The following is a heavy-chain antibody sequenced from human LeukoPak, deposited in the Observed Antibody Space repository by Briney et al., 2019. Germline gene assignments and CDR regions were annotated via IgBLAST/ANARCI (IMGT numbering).Heavy chain of an antibody. CDR1: AYTFTDYY. Sequence: ASVKVSCKASAYTFTDYYMHWVRQAPGQGLEWMGIINPSGGSTSYAQKFQGRVTMTRDTSTSTVYMELSSLRSEGTAVYYCARALPHRRLMDTTMEQHWFDPWGQGTLVTVSS. V-gene: IGHV1-46*01. CDR3: ARALPHRRLMDTTMEQHWFDP. D-gene: IGHD5-18*01. CDR2: INPSGGST. J-gene: IGHJ5*02.